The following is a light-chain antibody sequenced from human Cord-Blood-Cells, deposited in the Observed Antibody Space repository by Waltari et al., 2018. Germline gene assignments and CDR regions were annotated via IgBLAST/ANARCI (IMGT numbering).Light chain of an antibody. V-gene: IGKV1-39*01. CDR3: QQSYSTPFT. Sequence: DIQLTQSPPSLSAFLGDRVTITCRASQSISSYLNWYQQKPGKAPKLLIYAASSLQSGVPSRFSGSGSGTDFTLTISSLQPEDFATYYCQQSYSTPFTFGPGTKVDIK. J-gene: IGKJ3*01. CDR2: AAS. CDR1: QSISSY.